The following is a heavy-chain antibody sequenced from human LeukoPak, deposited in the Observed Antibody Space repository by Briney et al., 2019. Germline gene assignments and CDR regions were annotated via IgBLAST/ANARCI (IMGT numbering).Heavy chain of an antibody. V-gene: IGHV4-39*07. CDR2: IYYSGST. Sequence: PSETLSLTCTVSGGSISSSSYYWGWIRQPPGKGLEWIGSIYYSGSTYYNPSLKSRVTISVDTSKNQFSLKLSSVTAADTAVYYCARYAMVRGVIYYYYYMDVWGKGTTVTISS. D-gene: IGHD3-10*01. CDR1: GGSISSSSYY. CDR3: ARYAMVRGVIYYYYYMDV. J-gene: IGHJ6*03.